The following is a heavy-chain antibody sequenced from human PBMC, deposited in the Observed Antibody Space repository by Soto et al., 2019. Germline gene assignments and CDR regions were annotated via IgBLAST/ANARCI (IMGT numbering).Heavy chain of an antibody. CDR3: ARDGSSEHIVVVTAILDAFDI. Sequence: EVQLVESGGGLVQPGGSLRLSCAASGFTFSSYWMSWVRQAPGKGLEWVANIKQDGSEKYYVDSVKGRFTISRDNAKNSLYLQMNSLRAEDTAVYYCARDGSSEHIVVVTAILDAFDIWGQGTMVTVSS. D-gene: IGHD2-21*02. V-gene: IGHV3-7*03. J-gene: IGHJ3*02. CDR2: IKQDGSEK. CDR1: GFTFSSYW.